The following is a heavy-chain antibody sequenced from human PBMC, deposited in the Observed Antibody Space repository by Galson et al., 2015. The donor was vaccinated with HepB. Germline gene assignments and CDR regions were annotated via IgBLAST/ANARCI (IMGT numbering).Heavy chain of an antibody. D-gene: IGHD2-2*01. CDR3: AREYCSSTSCYPLPGNY. J-gene: IGHJ4*02. CDR2: ISYDGSNK. V-gene: IGHV3-30*04. CDR1: GFTFSSYA. Sequence: SLRLSCAASGFTFSSYAMHWVRQAPGKGLEWVAVISYDGSNKYYADSVKGRFTISRDNSKNTLYLQMNSLRAEDTAVYYCAREYCSSTSCYPLPGNYWGQGTLVTVSS.